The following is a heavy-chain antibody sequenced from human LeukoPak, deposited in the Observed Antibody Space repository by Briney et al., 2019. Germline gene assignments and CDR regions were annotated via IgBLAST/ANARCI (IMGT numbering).Heavy chain of an antibody. Sequence: QPGGSLRLSCLGSGFIFRDDALSWVRQAPGKGLEWIGFIRSRAYGGTADYAASVKGRFDISRDDSASVAYLQMNSVTTEDTAVYYCTRHYFSGSGSFVLWGQGTLVTVST. V-gene: IGHV3-49*04. J-gene: IGHJ4*02. D-gene: IGHD3-10*01. CDR2: IRSRAYGGTA. CDR3: TRHYFSGSGSFVL. CDR1: GFIFRDDA.